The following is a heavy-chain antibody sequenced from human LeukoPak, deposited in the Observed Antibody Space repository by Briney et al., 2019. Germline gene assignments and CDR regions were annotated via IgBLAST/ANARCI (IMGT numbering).Heavy chain of an antibody. J-gene: IGHJ4*02. Sequence: GGSLRLSCAASGFTFSSYSMNGVRQAPGKGLEWVSSISSSSNYIHYAESVKGRFTISRDNAKNSLDLQMNSLRAEDTAVYYCARDPPYCSGTNCYFDSWGQGTLVTVSS. V-gene: IGHV3-21*01. CDR2: ISSSSNYI. D-gene: IGHD2-15*01. CDR3: ARDPPYCSGTNCYFDS. CDR1: GFTFSSYS.